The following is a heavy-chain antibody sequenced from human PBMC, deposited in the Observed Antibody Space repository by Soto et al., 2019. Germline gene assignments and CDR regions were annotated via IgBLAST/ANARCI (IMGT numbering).Heavy chain of an antibody. Sequence: PSLTCTVSGGSISSGGYYWSWIRQHPGKGLEWIGYIYYSGSTYYNPSLKSRVTISVDTSKNQFSLKLSSVTAADTAVYYCARWGLSSSWYYFDYWGQGTLVTVSS. CDR1: GGSISSGGYY. D-gene: IGHD6-13*01. V-gene: IGHV4-31*03. J-gene: IGHJ4*02. CDR2: IYYSGST. CDR3: ARWGLSSSWYYFDY.